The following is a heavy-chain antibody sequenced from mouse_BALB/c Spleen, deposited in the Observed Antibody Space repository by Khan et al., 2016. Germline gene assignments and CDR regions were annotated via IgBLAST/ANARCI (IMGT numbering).Heavy chain of an antibody. V-gene: IGHV5-17*02. CDR3: ARRGGSYAMDY. Sequence: EVELVESGGDLVQPGGSRKLSCAASGFTFSGFGMHWVRQAPEKGLEWVAYITSGSTNIYYADTVKGRFTISRDNPKNTLFLQRTSLRAEDTAMYYCARRGGSYAMDYWGQGTSVTVSS. CDR1: GFTFSGFG. J-gene: IGHJ4*01. CDR2: ITSGSTNI.